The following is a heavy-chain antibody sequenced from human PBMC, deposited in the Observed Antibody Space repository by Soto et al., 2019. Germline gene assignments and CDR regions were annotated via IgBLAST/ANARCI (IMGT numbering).Heavy chain of an antibody. Sequence: ASVKVSCKSSGYTFTSYGISCVRQAPGQGLEWMGWISAYNGNTNYAQKLQGRVTMTTDTSTSTAYMELRSLRSDDTAVYYCARDQEGYCGGDCFPFDYWGQGTLVTVSS. CDR2: ISAYNGNT. CDR3: ARDQEGYCGGDCFPFDY. J-gene: IGHJ4*02. V-gene: IGHV1-18*01. CDR1: GYTFTSYG. D-gene: IGHD2-21*02.